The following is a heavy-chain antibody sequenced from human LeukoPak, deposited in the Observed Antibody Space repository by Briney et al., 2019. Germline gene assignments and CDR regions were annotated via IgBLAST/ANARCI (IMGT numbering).Heavy chain of an antibody. CDR3: AKDRYGYCGGDCYSPFDY. CDR2: ISSSSSTM. D-gene: IGHD2-21*02. CDR1: GFTFSSYS. V-gene: IGHV3-48*01. J-gene: IGHJ4*02. Sequence: GGSLRLSCAASGFTFSSYSMNWVRQAPGKGLEWVSYISSSSSTMYYADSVKGRFSISRDNAKKSLYLQMNSLRAEDTAVYYCAKDRYGYCGGDCYSPFDYWGQGTLVTVSS.